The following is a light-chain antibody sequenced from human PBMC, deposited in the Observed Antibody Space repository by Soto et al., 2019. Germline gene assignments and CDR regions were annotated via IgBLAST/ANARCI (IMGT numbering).Light chain of an antibody. V-gene: IGKV1-5*01. CDR2: DVS. CDR3: QQYSSFSWT. Sequence: DIQMTQSPSTLSASVGDRVTITCRASQSIGTWVAGYQQKPGEAPKFLIYDVSTLDSGVPSRFSGSGSGTEFTLTISGLQPDDFATYYCQQYSSFSWTFGQGTKVDIK. CDR1: QSIGTW. J-gene: IGKJ1*01.